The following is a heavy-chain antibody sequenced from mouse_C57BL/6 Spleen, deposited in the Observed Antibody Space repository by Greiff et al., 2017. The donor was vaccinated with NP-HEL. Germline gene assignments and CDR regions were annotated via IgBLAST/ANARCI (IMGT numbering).Heavy chain of an antibody. D-gene: IGHD1-1*01. Sequence: QVQLQQPGAELVKPGASVKMSCKASGYTFTSYWITWVKQRPGQGLEWIGDIYPGSGSTNYNEKFKSKATLTVDTSSSTAYMQLSSLTSEDSAVYYCARSLLLRVVEGGYFDVWGTGTTVTVSS. V-gene: IGHV1-55*01. J-gene: IGHJ1*03. CDR1: GYTFTSYW. CDR2: IYPGSGST. CDR3: ARSLLLRVVEGGYFDV.